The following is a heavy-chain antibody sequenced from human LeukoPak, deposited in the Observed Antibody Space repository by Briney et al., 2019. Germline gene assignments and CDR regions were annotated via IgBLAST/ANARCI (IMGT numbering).Heavy chain of an antibody. V-gene: IGHV3-74*01. Sequence: ETLSLTCTVSGGSISSISYYWGWIRQPPGKGLVWVSRINSDGSSTSYADSVKGRFTISRDNAKNTLYLQMNSLRAEDTAVYYCARGSLHSSGYYYLDWYFDLWGRGTLVTVSS. CDR2: INSDGSST. CDR1: GGSISSISYY. CDR3: ARGSLHSSGYYYLDWYFDL. D-gene: IGHD3-22*01. J-gene: IGHJ2*01.